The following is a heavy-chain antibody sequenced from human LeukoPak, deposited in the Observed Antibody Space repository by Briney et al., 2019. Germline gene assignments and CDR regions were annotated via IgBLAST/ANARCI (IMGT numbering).Heavy chain of an antibody. CDR1: GFTFSTYA. Sequence: PGGSLRLSCAASGFTFSTYAMSWVRQAPGKGLEWVSAISVSGDKTYYAGSVKGRYIISRDNSKNTLFLQMNSLRAEDTAVYYCAKLAAASEYSFTDVWGQGTTVTVSS. V-gene: IGHV3-23*01. J-gene: IGHJ6*02. CDR3: AKLAAASEYSFTDV. D-gene: IGHD2-15*01. CDR2: ISVSGDKT.